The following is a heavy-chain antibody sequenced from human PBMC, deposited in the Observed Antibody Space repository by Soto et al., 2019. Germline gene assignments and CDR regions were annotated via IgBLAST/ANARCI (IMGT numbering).Heavy chain of an antibody. V-gene: IGHV3-30*18. CDR2: ISYDGSNK. J-gene: IGHJ1*01. CDR1: GFTFSSYG. CDR3: AKASYSNYVLPNFQH. Sequence: GGSLRLSCAASGFTFSSYGMHWVRQAPGKGLEWVAVISYDGSNKYYADSVKGRFTISRDNSKNTLYLQMNSLRAEDTAVYYCAKASYSNYVLPNFQHWGQGTLVTVSS. D-gene: IGHD4-4*01.